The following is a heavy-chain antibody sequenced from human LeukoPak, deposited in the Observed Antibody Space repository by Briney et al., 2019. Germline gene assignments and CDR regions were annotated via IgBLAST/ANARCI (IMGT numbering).Heavy chain of an antibody. CDR3: VRHGGEYYDILTGYFNPKEFDY. CDR2: IYYSGST. V-gene: IGHV4-39*01. D-gene: IGHD3-9*01. CDR1: GGSISSSSYY. J-gene: IGHJ4*02. Sequence: SETLSLTCTVSGGSISSSSYYWGWIRQPPGKGLEWIGSIYYSGSTYYNPSLKSRVTISVDTSKNQFSLKLSSVTAADTAVYYCVRHGGEYYDILTGYFNPKEFDYWGQGTLVTVSS.